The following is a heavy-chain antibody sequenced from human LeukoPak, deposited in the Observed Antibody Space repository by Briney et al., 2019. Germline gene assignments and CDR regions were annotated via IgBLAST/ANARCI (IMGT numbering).Heavy chain of an antibody. J-gene: IGHJ4*02. D-gene: IGHD1-26*01. Sequence: PGGSLRLSCAASGFTFSSYSMNWVRQAPGKGLEWVSSISSSSYIYYADSVKGRFTISRDNAKNSLYLQMNSLRAEDTAVYYCAKEMGVTNYFEYWGQGTLVTVSS. CDR3: AKEMGVTNYFEY. CDR1: GFTFSSYS. V-gene: IGHV3-21*01. CDR2: ISSSSYI.